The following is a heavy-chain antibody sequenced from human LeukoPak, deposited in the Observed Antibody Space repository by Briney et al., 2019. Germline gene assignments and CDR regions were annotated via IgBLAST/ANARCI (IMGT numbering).Heavy chain of an antibody. D-gene: IGHD6-13*01. J-gene: IGHJ3*02. CDR1: GYSINRGYY. CDR2: IYHSVST. V-gene: IGHV4-38-2*02. Sequence: SETLSLTCTVSGYSINRGYYWGWIRQPPGMGLEWIGSIYHSVSTYYNPSLKTRVTISVDTTKNQFFLKLSSVTAADTAVYYCARVAQQQLTDAFNIWGQGTMVTVSS. CDR3: ARVAQQQLTDAFNI.